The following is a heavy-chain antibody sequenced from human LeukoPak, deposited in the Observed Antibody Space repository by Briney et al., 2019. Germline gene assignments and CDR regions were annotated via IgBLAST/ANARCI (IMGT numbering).Heavy chain of an antibody. CDR3: AGQGYSSGK. D-gene: IGHD6-19*01. V-gene: IGHV3-33*01. CDR1: GFTFSSYG. Sequence: GRSLRLSCAASGFTFSSYGMHWVRQAPGKGLEWVAVIWYDGDNKYYADSVKGRFTISRDNSKNTLFLQMNSLRAEDTAVYFCAGQGYSSGKWGQGTLVTVSS. CDR2: IWYDGDNK. J-gene: IGHJ4*02.